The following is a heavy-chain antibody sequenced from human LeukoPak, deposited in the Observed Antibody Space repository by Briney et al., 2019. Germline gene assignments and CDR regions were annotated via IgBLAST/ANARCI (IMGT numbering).Heavy chain of an antibody. D-gene: IGHD5-24*01. CDR2: IRYDGSNK. Sequence: GGSLRLSCAASGFTFSSYGIHWVRQAPGKGREWVAFIRYDGSNKYYTDSVKGRFTISRDNSKNTLYLQMNSLRAEDTAVYYCAKGEYHQDGIGENRFDNWGLGALVTVSS. J-gene: IGHJ4*02. CDR1: GFTFSSYG. CDR3: AKGEYHQDGIGENRFDN. V-gene: IGHV3-30*02.